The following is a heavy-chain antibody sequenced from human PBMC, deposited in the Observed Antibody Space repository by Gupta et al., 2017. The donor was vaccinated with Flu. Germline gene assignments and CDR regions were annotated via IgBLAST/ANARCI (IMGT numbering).Heavy chain of an antibody. V-gene: IGHV3-64D*06. CDR1: GLTFRNYA. J-gene: IGHJ4*02. CDR2: ISSDGDAT. Sequence: EVQLVESGGGLVQPGGSLRLSCSASGLTFRNYAFHWVRQAPGKGLEYVSAISSDGDATYYAASVKGRFTISRDNSKNTLYLQVSSLRPEDTAVYHCVKGVAMTGPHRYFDSWGQGTLVTVSS. D-gene: IGHD3-9*01. CDR3: VKGVAMTGPHRYFDS.